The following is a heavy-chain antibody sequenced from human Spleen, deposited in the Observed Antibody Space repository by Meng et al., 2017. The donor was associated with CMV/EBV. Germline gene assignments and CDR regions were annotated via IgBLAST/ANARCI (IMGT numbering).Heavy chain of an antibody. CDR2: ISAYNGNT. CDR1: GYTFTSYG. V-gene: IGHV1-18*01. D-gene: IGHD2-2*01. CDR3: AREGGKRYCSSTSCLDYFDY. J-gene: IGHJ4*02. Sequence: ASVKVSCTASGYTFTSYGLSWVRQAPGQGLEWMGWISAYNGNTNYAQKLQGRVTMTTDTSTSTAYMELRSLRSDDTAVYYCAREGGKRYCSSTSCLDYFDYWGQGTLVTVSS.